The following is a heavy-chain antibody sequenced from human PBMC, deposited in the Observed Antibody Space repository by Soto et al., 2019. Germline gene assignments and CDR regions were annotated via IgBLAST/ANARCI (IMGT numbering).Heavy chain of an antibody. CDR2: IYYSGST. CDR1: GGSISRYY. D-gene: IGHD6-13*01. Sequence: XXTLSLHFTVSGGSISRYYWRWIRQPPGKGLEWIGYIYYSGSTNYNPSLKSRVTISVDTSKNQFSLKLSYVTAADTAVYYCARSIAAADKTDYWGQGTLVTVS. J-gene: IGHJ4*02. CDR3: ARSIAAADKTDY. V-gene: IGHV4-59*01.